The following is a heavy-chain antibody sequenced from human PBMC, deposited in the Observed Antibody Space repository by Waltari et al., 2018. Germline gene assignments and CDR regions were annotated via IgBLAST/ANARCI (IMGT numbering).Heavy chain of an antibody. CDR1: GGSFSGYY. D-gene: IGHD3-22*01. Sequence: QVQLQQWGAGLLKPSETLSLTCAVYGGSFSGYYWSWIRQPPGKGLEWIGEINHSGSTTYNPSLKSRVTISVDTSKNQFSLKLSSVTAADTAVYYCARGRTITMIRGAFDIWGQGTMVTVSS. CDR2: INHSGST. J-gene: IGHJ3*02. CDR3: ARGRTITMIRGAFDI. V-gene: IGHV4-34*01.